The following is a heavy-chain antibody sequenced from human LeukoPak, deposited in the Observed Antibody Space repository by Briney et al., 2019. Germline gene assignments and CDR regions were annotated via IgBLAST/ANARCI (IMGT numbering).Heavy chain of an antibody. CDR1: GASISSSNYY. V-gene: IGHV4-39*02. J-gene: IGHJ5*02. D-gene: IGHD3-22*01. CDR2: IYYSGST. Sequence: SETLSLTCTVSGASISSSNYYWGWIRQPPGKGLEWIGSIYYSGSTYYNPSLKSRVTISVDTSKNQFSLKLSSVTAADTAVYYCAREIVDLNWFDPWGQGTLVTVSS. CDR3: AREIVDLNWFDP.